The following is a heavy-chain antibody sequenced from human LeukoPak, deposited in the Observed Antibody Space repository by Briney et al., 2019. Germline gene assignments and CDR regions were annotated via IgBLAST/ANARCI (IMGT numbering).Heavy chain of an antibody. V-gene: IGHV3-30*02. J-gene: IGHJ3*02. CDR2: IRYDGSNK. CDR3: AKDIGPIALDAFDI. D-gene: IGHD6-13*01. CDR1: GFTFSNYG. Sequence: GGSLRLSCAASGFTFSNYGIHWVRQAPGKGLEWVAFIRYDGSNKYYADSVKGRFTISRDNSKNTLYLQMNSLRAEDTALFYCAKDIGPIALDAFDIWGQGTVVTVSS.